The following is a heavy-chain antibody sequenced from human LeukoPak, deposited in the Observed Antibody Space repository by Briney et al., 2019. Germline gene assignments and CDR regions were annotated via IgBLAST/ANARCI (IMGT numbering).Heavy chain of an antibody. CDR2: IKGKTDGETT. J-gene: IGHJ5*02. CDR3: TTDYGEYCSGTTCYKGS. Sequence: PGGSLRLSCTASGISFSNAWMSWVRQAPGRGLEWVGRIKGKTDGETTDYAAPVKGRFTISRDDSKNTVYLQKNSLKTEDTAVYYCTTDYGEYCSGTTCYKGSWGQGTLVTVSS. D-gene: IGHD2-2*02. CDR1: GISFSNAW. V-gene: IGHV3-15*01.